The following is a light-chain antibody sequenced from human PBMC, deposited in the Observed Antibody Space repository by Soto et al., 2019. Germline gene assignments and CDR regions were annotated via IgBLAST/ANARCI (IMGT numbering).Light chain of an antibody. CDR3: HQYGSSLPVT. CDR1: QSLSNNY. J-gene: IGKJ4*01. CDR2: AAS. V-gene: IGKV3-20*01. Sequence: EIVLTQSPGTLSLSPGERATLSCRASQSLSNNYLAWYQQKPGQDPRLLIYAASSRATGIPDRFSGSGSETDFTLTISRLEPEDFAVYYCHQYGSSLPVTFGGGTNVEIK.